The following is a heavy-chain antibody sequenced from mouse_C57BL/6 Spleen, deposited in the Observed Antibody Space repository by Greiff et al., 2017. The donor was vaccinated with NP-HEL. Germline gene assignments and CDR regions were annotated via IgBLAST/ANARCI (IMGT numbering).Heavy chain of an antibody. J-gene: IGHJ4*01. CDR2: IYPGDGDT. Sequence: VKLQESGAELVKPGASVKISCKASGYAFSSYWMNWVKQRPGKGLEWIGQIYPGDGDTNYNGKFKGKATLTADKSSSTAYMQLSSLTSEDSAVYFCARGNDGYYDYAMDYWGQGTSVTVSS. CDR1: GYAFSSYW. CDR3: ARGNDGYYDYAMDY. D-gene: IGHD2-3*01. V-gene: IGHV1-80*01.